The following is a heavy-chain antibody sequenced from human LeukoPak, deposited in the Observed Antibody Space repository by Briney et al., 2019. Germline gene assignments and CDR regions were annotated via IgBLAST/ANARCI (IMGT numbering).Heavy chain of an antibody. J-gene: IGHJ1*01. CDR1: GFPFTSHW. V-gene: IGHV3-7*01. CDR2: INSDGSEK. D-gene: IGHD2-15*01. Sequence: GGSLRLSCAASGFPFTSHWLSWFRQSPGRGLEWVAHINSDGSEKNYVDSVKGRFTISRDNSKNTLYLQMNSLRAEDTAVYYCAKEYCSGGSCYSAEYFQHWGQGTLVTVSS. CDR3: AKEYCSGGSCYSAEYFQH.